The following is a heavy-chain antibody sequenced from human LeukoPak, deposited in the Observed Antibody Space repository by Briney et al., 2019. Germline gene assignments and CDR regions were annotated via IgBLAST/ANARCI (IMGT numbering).Heavy chain of an antibody. V-gene: IGHV3-7*01. J-gene: IGHJ6*03. CDR2: IKQDGSEK. CDR1: GFTFISYW. Sequence: PGGSLRLSCAASGFTFISYWLTWVRQAPGKGLEWVANIKQDGSEKYYVGSVKGRFTISRDNAKNSLYLQMNSLRAEDTAVYYCARVQRGYSYNHLGYYYYYMDVWGKGTTVTVSS. D-gene: IGHD5-18*01. CDR3: ARVQRGYSYNHLGYYYYYMDV.